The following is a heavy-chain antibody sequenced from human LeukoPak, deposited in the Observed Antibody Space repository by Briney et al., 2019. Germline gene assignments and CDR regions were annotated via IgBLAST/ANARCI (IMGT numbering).Heavy chain of an antibody. CDR2: LVGSGGST. CDR3: LTYYYDSSGYTLDY. J-gene: IGHJ4*02. Sequence: PGGSLRLSCAVSGFTFSSYAMSWVRQAPGKGLEWVSTLVGSGGSTYYADSVKGRFTISRDNSKNTLYLQMNSLRAEDTAVYYCLTYYYDSSGYTLDYWGQGTLVTVSS. D-gene: IGHD3-22*01. V-gene: IGHV3-23*01. CDR1: GFTFSSYA.